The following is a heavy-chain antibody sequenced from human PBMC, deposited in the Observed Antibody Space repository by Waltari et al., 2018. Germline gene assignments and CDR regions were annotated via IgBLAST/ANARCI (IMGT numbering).Heavy chain of an antibody. D-gene: IGHD5-12*01. J-gene: IGHJ4*02. V-gene: IGHV1-8*03. Sequence: QVQLVQSGAEVKKPGASVKVSCKASGHTFTSYDINWVRQATGQGLEGMGWMNPNSGNTGYAQKFQGRVTITRNTSISTAYMELSSLRSEDTAVYYCAVMKENIAPFDYWGQGTLVTVSS. CDR2: MNPNSGNT. CDR1: GHTFTSYD. CDR3: AVMKENIAPFDY.